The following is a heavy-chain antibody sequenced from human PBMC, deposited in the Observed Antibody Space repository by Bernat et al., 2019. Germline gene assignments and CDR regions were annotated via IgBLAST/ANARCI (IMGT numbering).Heavy chain of an antibody. CDR1: GFTFSSYS. D-gene: IGHD5-12*01. Sequence: EVQLVESGGGLVKPGGSLRLSCAASGFTFSSYSMNWVRQAPGKGLEWVSYISSSSSYIYYADSVKGRFTISRDNAKNSLYLQMNSLRAEDTAVYYCARASGYDPYYYYYYMDVWGKGTTVTVSS. CDR3: ARASGYDPYYYYYYMDV. V-gene: IGHV3-21*05. CDR2: ISSSSSYI. J-gene: IGHJ6*03.